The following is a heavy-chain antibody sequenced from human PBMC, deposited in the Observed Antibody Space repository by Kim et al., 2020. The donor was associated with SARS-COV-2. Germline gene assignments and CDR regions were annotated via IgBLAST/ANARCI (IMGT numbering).Heavy chain of an antibody. Sequence: GGSLRLSCAASGITFDDYAMHWVRQAPGKGLEWVSGISWDSVNIAYADSVKGRSTISRDNAKNSLYLQMNSLKPEDTALYYCAKVRGRLWFGEFWTWGQGTLVTVSS. CDR2: ISWDSVNI. V-gene: IGHV3-9*01. CDR3: AKVRGRLWFGEFWT. CDR1: GITFDDYA. D-gene: IGHD3-10*01. J-gene: IGHJ5*02.